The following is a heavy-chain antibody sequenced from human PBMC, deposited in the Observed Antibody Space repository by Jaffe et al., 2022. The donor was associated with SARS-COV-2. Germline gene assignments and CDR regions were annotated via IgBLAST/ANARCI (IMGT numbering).Heavy chain of an antibody. CDR1: GFTFSSYW. V-gene: IGHV3-74*01. CDR2: INSDGSST. J-gene: IGHJ4*02. Sequence: EVQLVESGGGLVQPGGSLRLSCAASGFTFSSYWMHWVRQAPGKGLVWVSRINSDGSSTSYADSVKGRFTISRDNAKNTLYLQMNSLRAEDTAVYYCARDGNYYDSSGYYSFFDYWGQGTLVTVSS. CDR3: ARDGNYYDSSGYYSFFDY. D-gene: IGHD3-22*01.